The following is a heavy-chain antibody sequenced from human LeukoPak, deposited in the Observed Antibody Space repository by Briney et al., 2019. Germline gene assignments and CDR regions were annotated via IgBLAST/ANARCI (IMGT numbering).Heavy chain of an antibody. J-gene: IGHJ4*02. V-gene: IGHV1-8*03. D-gene: IGHD3-16*01. CDR1: GYTFTGYY. CDR2: ISAYNGNT. CDR3: ARGGPVRAQRRARGGYYFDY. Sequence: GASVKVSCKASGYTFTGYYMHWVRQAPGQGLEWMGWISAYNGNTNYAQKLQGRVTITRNTSISTAYMELSSLRSEDTAVYYCARGGPVRAQRRARGGYYFDYWGQGTLVTVSS.